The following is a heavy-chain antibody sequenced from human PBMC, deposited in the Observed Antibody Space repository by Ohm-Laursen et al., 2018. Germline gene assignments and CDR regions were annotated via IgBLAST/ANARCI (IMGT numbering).Heavy chain of an antibody. V-gene: IGHV4-34*01. CDR2: INHSGST. CDR1: GGSFSDYY. J-gene: IGHJ5*02. D-gene: IGHD1-7*01. CDR3: ASVKLLMYNWNYAYFDP. Sequence: SETLSLTCAVYGGSFSDYYWSWVRQPPGKGLEWIGEINHSGSTKYNPSLKSRVTISVDTSKTQFSLKLSSVTAADTAVYYCASVKLLMYNWNYAYFDPWGQGTLVTVSS.